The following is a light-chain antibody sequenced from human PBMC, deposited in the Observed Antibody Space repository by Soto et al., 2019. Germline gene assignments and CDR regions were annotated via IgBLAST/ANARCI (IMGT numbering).Light chain of an antibody. Sequence: SYELTQPLSVSVALGQTARITCGGNNIGSKNVHWYQQKPGQAPVLVIYRDSNRPSGIPERFSGSNSGNTATLTISRAQAGDEADYYCQVWDSSTAPCVFGTGTKLTVL. CDR1: NIGSKN. CDR3: QVWDSSTAPCV. J-gene: IGLJ1*01. V-gene: IGLV3-9*01. CDR2: RDS.